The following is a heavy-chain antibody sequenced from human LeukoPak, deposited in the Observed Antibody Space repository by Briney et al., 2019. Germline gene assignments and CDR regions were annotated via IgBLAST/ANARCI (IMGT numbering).Heavy chain of an antibody. D-gene: IGHD3-22*01. J-gene: IGHJ6*02. CDR3: AREGYFDSNGSYYGVYYLYGMDA. CDR1: GGSISSGGYS. V-gene: IGHV4-30-2*01. Sequence: SQTLSLTRAVSGGSISSGGYSWSWLRQPPGTGLEWIGYIYHSGSTYYNPSLKSRVTISVDRSKNQFSLKLSSVTAADTAVYYCAREGYFDSNGSYYGVYYLYGMDAWGQGTTVTVSS. CDR2: IYHSGST.